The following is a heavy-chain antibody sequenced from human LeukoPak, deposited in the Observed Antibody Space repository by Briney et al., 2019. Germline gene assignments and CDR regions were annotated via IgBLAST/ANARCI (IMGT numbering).Heavy chain of an antibody. J-gene: IGHJ6*03. V-gene: IGHV4-39*07. CDR1: GGSISSSSYY. CDR2: IYYSGST. Sequence: SETLSLTCTVSGGSISSSSYYWGWIRQPPGKGLEWIGSIYYSGSTYYNPSLKSRVTISVDTSKNQFSLKLSSVTAADTAVYYCARGGKSGSYNRNNYYYYYMDVWGKGTTVTVSS. D-gene: IGHD1-26*01. CDR3: ARGGKSGSYNRNNYYYYYMDV.